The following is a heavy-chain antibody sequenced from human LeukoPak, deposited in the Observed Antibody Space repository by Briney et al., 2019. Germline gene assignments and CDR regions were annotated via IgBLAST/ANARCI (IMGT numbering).Heavy chain of an antibody. J-gene: IGHJ5*02. CDR3: ARRAYYDFWSGYYRYNWFDP. CDR1: GYSFTSYW. Sequence: GESLKISCKGSGYSFTSYWIGWVRQMPGKGLEWMGIIYPGDSDTRYSPSFQSQVTISADKSISTAYLQWSSLKASDTAMYYCARRAYYDFWSGYYRYNWFDPWGQGTLVTVSS. CDR2: IYPGDSDT. V-gene: IGHV5-51*01. D-gene: IGHD3-3*01.